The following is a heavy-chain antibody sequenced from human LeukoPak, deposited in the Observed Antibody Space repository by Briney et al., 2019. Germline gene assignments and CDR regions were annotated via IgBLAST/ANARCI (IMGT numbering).Heavy chain of an antibody. Sequence: PSETLSLTCAVSGGSISSYYWSWIRQPPGKGLEWIGFFYYSGSTNYNPSLKSRVTISVDTSKDDFSLKLSSVTAADTAVYYCARGPGGYSYGYYFDYWGQGTLVTVSS. D-gene: IGHD5-18*01. CDR2: FYYSGST. CDR3: ARGPGGYSYGYYFDY. J-gene: IGHJ4*02. V-gene: IGHV4-59*01. CDR1: GGSISSYY.